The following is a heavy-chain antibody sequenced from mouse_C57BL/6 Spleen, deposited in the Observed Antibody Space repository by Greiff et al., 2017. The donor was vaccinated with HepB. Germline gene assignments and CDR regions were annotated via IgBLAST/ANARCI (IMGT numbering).Heavy chain of an antibody. D-gene: IGHD4-1*01. J-gene: IGHJ4*01. CDR1: GFTFSDYY. V-gene: IGHV5-16*01. CDR2: INYDGSST. Sequence: EVMLVESEGGLVQPGSSMKLSCTASGFTFSDYYMAWVRQVPEKGLEWVANINYDGSSTYYLDSLKSRFIISRDNAKNILYLQMSSLKSEDTATYYCARGENWFYAMDYWGQGTSVTVSS. CDR3: ARGENWFYAMDY.